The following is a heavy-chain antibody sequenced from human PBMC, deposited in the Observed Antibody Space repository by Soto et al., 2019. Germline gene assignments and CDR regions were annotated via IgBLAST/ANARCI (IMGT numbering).Heavy chain of an antibody. J-gene: IGHJ4*02. V-gene: IGHV4-59*11. CDR3: TRANWYSEY. Sequence: SETLSLTCSVSGCSISNHYWIWIRQPPGKGLEWIGYIYYNGNTNYNPSLKSRVTMSVDASRNQISLKLTTVTAADTAVYYCTRANWYSEYWGQGTLVTVSS. D-gene: IGHD7-27*01. CDR2: IYYNGNT. CDR1: GCSISNHY.